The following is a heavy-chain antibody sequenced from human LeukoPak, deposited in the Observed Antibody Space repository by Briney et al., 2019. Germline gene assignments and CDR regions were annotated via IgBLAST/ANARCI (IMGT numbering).Heavy chain of an antibody. D-gene: IGHD1-26*01. V-gene: IGHV3-11*01. CDR2: ISNSGSTI. J-gene: IGHJ5*02. CDR1: GFTFSDYY. Sequence: GGSLRLSCAASGFTFSDYYMSWIRQAPGKGLEWISYISNSGSTIYYADSVKGRFFISRDNAKNSLYLQMNSLRAEDTAVYYCARAPKFRLVGVPKGPFDPWGQGTLVTVSS. CDR3: ARAPKFRLVGVPKGPFDP.